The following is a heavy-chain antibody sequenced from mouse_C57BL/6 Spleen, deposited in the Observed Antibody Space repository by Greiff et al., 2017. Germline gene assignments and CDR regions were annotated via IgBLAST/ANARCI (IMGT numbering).Heavy chain of an antibody. V-gene: IGHV5-6*01. CDR1: GFTFSSYG. CDR3: ARHSNYGAMDY. Sequence: EVKLMESGGDLVKPGGSLKLSCAASGFTFSSYGMSWVRQTPDKRLEWVATISSGGSYTYYPDSVKGRFTISRDNAKNTLYLQMSSLKSEDTAMYYCARHSNYGAMDYWGQGTSVTVSS. D-gene: IGHD2-5*01. CDR2: ISSGGSYT. J-gene: IGHJ4*01.